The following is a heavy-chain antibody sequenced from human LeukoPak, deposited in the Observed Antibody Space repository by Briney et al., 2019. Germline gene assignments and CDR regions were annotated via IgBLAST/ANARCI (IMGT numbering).Heavy chain of an antibody. CDR1: GFTFDDYA. J-gene: IGHJ6*02. CDR2: ISWNSGSI. V-gene: IGHV3-9*01. D-gene: IGHD2-2*01. CDR3: ARALGDQPNYYYGMDV. Sequence: SGRSLRLSCAASGFTFDDYAMHWVRQAPGKGLEWVSGISWNSGSIGYADSVKGRFTISRDNAKNSLYLQMNSLRAEDTAVYYCARALGDQPNYYYGMDVWGQGTTVTVSS.